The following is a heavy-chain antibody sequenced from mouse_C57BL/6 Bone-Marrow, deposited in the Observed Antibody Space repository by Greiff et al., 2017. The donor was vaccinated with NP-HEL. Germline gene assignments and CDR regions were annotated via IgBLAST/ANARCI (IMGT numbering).Heavy chain of an antibody. Sequence: EVKLMESGGGLVKPGGSLKLSCAASGFTFSSYAMSWVRQTPEKRLEWVATISDGGSYTYYPDNVKGRFTISRDNAKNNLYLQMSHLKSEDTAMYYCARDPIYYYGSSYSWFAYWGQGTLVTVSA. CDR3: ARDPIYYYGSSYSWFAY. D-gene: IGHD1-1*01. J-gene: IGHJ3*01. CDR1: GFTFSSYA. V-gene: IGHV5-4*01. CDR2: ISDGGSYT.